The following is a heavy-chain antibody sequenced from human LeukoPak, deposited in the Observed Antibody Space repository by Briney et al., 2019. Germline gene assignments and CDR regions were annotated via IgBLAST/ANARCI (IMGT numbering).Heavy chain of an antibody. Sequence: GGFLRLSCAASGFTFSSYSMNWVRQAPGKGLEWVSYISSSSTIYYADSVKGRFTISRDNAKNSLYLQMNSLRAEDTAVYYCARDRQQLVVYYYYYMDVWGKGTTVTVSS. CDR2: ISSSSTI. CDR1: GFTFSSYS. D-gene: IGHD6-13*01. J-gene: IGHJ6*03. V-gene: IGHV3-48*04. CDR3: ARDRQQLVVYYYYYMDV.